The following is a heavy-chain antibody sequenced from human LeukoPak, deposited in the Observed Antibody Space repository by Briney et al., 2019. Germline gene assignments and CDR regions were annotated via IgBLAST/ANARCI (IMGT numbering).Heavy chain of an antibody. D-gene: IGHD1-26*01. V-gene: IGHV1-8*01. CDR2: LNPNSGNT. J-gene: IGHJ4*02. CDR1: GDTFTTYD. CDR3: ARSTMGARRKYDY. Sequence: ASVKVSCKASGDTFTTYDVNWVRQATGQGLEWMGWLNPNSGNTGYVQKFQGRVTVTMNTSISTAYMELTSLTSEDTAVYYCARSTMGARRKYDYWGQGTLVTVSS.